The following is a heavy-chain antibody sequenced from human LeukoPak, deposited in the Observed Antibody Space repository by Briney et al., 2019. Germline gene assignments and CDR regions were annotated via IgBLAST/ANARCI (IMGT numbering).Heavy chain of an antibody. CDR1: GGSISSSIW. J-gene: IGHJ4*02. CDR2: IYQSGRT. V-gene: IGHV4-4*02. CDR3: ARGGSYVYFDY. D-gene: IGHD3-16*01. Sequence: PSETLSLTCAVSGGSISSSIWWSWVRQPPGKGLEWIAEIYQSGRTNYNPSLRSRVTMSVDKSTNQFSLKLASVTPADTAVYYCARGGSYVYFDYWGQGTLVTVTS.